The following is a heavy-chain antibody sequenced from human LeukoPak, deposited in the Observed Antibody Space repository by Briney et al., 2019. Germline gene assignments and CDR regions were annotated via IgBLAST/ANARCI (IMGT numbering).Heavy chain of an antibody. V-gene: IGHV3-23*01. CDR2: ISGSGGST. Sequence: GGSLRLFCAASGFTFSSYSMSWVRQAPGKGLEWVSAISGSGGSTYYADSVKGRFTISRDNSKNTLYLQMNSLRAEDTAVYYCAKNFLGCMLFGCAFDIWGQGTMVTVSS. CDR3: AKNFLGCMLFGCAFDI. CDR1: GFTFSSYS. D-gene: IGHD2-8*01. J-gene: IGHJ3*02.